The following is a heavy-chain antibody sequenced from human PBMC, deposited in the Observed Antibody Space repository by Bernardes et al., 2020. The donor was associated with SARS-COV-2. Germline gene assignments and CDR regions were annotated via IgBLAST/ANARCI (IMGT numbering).Heavy chain of an antibody. V-gene: IGHV3-7*01. Sequence: GGTLRLSCAASGFSFSSYWMTWVRKAPGMGLEWVANINQDEREKNYVDSVKGRFTNSRDNAKNSLYLQMNRLRAEDTALYYCARDFGGGENDYWGQGTLVTVSS. J-gene: IGHJ4*02. D-gene: IGHD3-3*01. CDR2: INQDEREK. CDR3: ARDFGGGENDY. CDR1: GFSFSSYW.